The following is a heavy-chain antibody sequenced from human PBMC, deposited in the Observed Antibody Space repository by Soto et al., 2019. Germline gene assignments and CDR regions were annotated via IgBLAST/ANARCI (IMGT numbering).Heavy chain of an antibody. J-gene: IGHJ6*02. V-gene: IGHV3-30*03. CDR2: ISYDGSNK. Sequence: GGSLGLSCAASGFTFSSYGMHWVRQAPGKGLEWVAVISYDGSNKYYADSVKGRFTISRDNSKNTLYLQMNSLRAEDTAVYYCARDGVSPPAHYYYGMDVWGQGTTVTVSS. CDR3: ARDGVSPPAHYYYGMDV. D-gene: IGHD6-13*01. CDR1: GFTFSSYG.